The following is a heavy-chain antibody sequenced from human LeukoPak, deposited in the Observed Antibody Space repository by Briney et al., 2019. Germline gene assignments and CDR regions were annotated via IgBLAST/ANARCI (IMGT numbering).Heavy chain of an antibody. D-gene: IGHD2-21*01. CDR3: ARDGAKGYFYYMDV. CDR1: GGSISGYY. CDR2: IYYSGNT. J-gene: IGHJ6*03. V-gene: IGHV4-59*01. Sequence: SGPTLVKPSETLSLTCTVSGGSISGYYWSWMRQPPGKGLEWIGYIYYSGNTNYNPSLKSRVTISVDTSKNQFSLKLSSVTTADTAVYYCARDGAKGYFYYMDVWGKGTTVTVSS.